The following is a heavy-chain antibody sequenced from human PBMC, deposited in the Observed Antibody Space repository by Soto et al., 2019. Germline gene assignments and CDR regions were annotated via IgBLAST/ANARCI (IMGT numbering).Heavy chain of an antibody. CDR2: ISTYNGNT. CDR1: GYTFITYG. D-gene: IGHD3-22*01. CDR3: ARGPTDYYDNSANYFLDY. Sequence: ASVKVSCKASGYTFITYGVSWVRQAPGQGLDWLGWISTYNGNTRCAERLQGRVTMTTDTTTNTAYMELRNLRSDDTAVYYCARGPTDYYDNSANYFLDYWGQGTLVTVSS. V-gene: IGHV1-18*01. J-gene: IGHJ4*02.